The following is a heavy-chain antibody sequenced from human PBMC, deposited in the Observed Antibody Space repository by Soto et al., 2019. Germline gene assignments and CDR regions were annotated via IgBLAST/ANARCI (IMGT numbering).Heavy chain of an antibody. CDR3: ARGRASLGYCSSTSCPRYYYYYGMDV. V-gene: IGHV4-39*07. D-gene: IGHD2-2*01. CDR1: GGSISSSSYY. Sequence: SETLSLTCTVSGGSISSSSYYWGWIRQPPGKGLEWIGSIYYSGSTYYNPSLKSRVTISVDTSKNQFSLKLSSVTAADTAVYYCARGRASLGYCSSTSCPRYYYYYGMDVWGQGTTVTVSS. J-gene: IGHJ6*02. CDR2: IYYSGST.